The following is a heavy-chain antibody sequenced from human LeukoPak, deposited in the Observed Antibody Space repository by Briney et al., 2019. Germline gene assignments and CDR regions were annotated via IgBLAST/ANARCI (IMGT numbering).Heavy chain of an antibody. Sequence: GGSLRLSCAASGFTFSSYGMHWVRQAPGKGLEWVAVISYDGSNKYYADSVKGRFTISRDNSKNTLYLQMNSLRAEDTAVYYCAREAWSIAAPTHFDYWGQGTLVTVSS. J-gene: IGHJ4*02. V-gene: IGHV3-30*03. D-gene: IGHD6-6*01. CDR1: GFTFSSYG. CDR3: AREAWSIAAPTHFDY. CDR2: ISYDGSNK.